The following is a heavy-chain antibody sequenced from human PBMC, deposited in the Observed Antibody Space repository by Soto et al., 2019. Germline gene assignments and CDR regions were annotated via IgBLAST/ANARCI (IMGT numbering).Heavy chain of an antibody. V-gene: IGHV3-15*01. J-gene: IGHJ4*02. CDR2: IKSKTDGGTT. CDR3: TTAYYDSSGPNY. D-gene: IGHD3-22*01. Sequence: GGSLRLSCAASGFTFSNAWMSWVRQAPGKGLEWVGRIKSKTDGGTTDYAAPVKGRFTISRDDSKNTLYLQMKSLKTEDTAVYYCTTAYYDSSGPNYWGQGTLVTVSS. CDR1: GFTFSNAW.